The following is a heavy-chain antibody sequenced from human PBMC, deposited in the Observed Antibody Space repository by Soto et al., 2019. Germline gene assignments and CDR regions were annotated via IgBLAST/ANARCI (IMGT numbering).Heavy chain of an antibody. CDR2: ISGSGSGP. D-gene: IGHD6-13*01. CDR1: GFTFSNYD. J-gene: IGHJ4*02. CDR3: GKLQSWPALDY. Sequence: EVLLLESGGGLVQPGGSLRLSCAASGFTFSNYDMGWVRQAPGKGLELVSFISGSGSGPYYADSVKGLFTISRDKAENTPYLQMNRLRVEDTAVFYCGKLQSWPALDYWGQGTLVIVSS. V-gene: IGHV3-23*01.